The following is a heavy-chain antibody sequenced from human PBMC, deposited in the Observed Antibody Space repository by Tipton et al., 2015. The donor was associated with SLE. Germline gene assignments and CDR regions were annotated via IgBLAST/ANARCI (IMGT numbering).Heavy chain of an antibody. CDR2: ISWNSGSI. V-gene: IGHV3-9*01. Sequence: SLRLFCAASGFTFDDYAMHWVRQAPGKGLEWVSGISWNSGSIGYADSVKGRFTISRDNAKNSLYLQMNSLRAEDTAVYYCVSVGGNWYFDYWGQGTLVTVSS. CDR1: GFTFDDYA. J-gene: IGHJ4*02. D-gene: IGHD4-23*01. CDR3: VSVGGNWYFDY.